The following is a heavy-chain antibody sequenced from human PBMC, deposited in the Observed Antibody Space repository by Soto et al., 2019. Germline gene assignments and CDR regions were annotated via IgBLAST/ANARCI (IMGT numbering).Heavy chain of an antibody. Sequence: GGSLRLSCAASGFTFSSYGMHWVRQAPGKGLEWVAVISYDGSNKYYADSVKGRFTISRDNSKNTLYLQMNSLRAEDTAVYYCAKDSYSSSVYYYYGMDVWGQGXTVTVYS. D-gene: IGHD6-6*01. CDR3: AKDSYSSSVYYYYGMDV. CDR1: GFTFSSYG. CDR2: ISYDGSNK. J-gene: IGHJ6*02. V-gene: IGHV3-30*18.